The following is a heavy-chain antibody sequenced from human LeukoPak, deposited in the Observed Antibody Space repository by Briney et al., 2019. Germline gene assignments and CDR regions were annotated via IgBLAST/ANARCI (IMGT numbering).Heavy chain of an antibody. Sequence: GGSLRLSCAASGFTFSSYAMHWVRQAPGKGLEWVSAISGSGGSTYYADSVKGRFTISRDNSKNTLYLQMNSLRAEDTAVYYCAKDVSGSYSSTFDYWGQGTLVTVSS. CDR3: AKDVSGSYSSTFDY. CDR2: ISGSGGST. D-gene: IGHD1-26*01. V-gene: IGHV3-23*01. J-gene: IGHJ4*02. CDR1: GFTFSSYA.